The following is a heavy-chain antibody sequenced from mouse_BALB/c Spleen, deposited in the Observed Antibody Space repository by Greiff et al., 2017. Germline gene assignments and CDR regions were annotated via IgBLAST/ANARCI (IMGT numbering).Heavy chain of an antibody. CDR3: ARGAYGYAMDY. CDR1: GFNIKDTY. CDR2: IDPANGKT. V-gene: IGHV14-3*02. J-gene: IGHJ4*01. Sequence: EVQLQQSGAELVKPGASVKLSCTASGFNIKDTYMHWVKQRPEQGLEWIGRIDPANGKTKYDPKFQGKATITPDTSSNTAYLQLSSLTSEDTAVYYCARGAYGYAMDYWGQGTSVTVSS. D-gene: IGHD1-1*02.